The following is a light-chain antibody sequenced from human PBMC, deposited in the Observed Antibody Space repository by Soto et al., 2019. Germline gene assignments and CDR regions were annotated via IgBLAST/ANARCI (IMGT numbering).Light chain of an antibody. CDR2: DAS. CDR1: HIVSSY. V-gene: IGKV3-11*01. Sequence: IVLPQSPASLTLSPGGFATLSCRARHIVSSYLSCYEQNPGQAPRLLIYDASNRATGIPARFSGSGSGTDFTLTISSLEPEDFAVYYCQQRSNWPPRFGGGTKVDIK. J-gene: IGKJ4*02. CDR3: QQRSNWPPR.